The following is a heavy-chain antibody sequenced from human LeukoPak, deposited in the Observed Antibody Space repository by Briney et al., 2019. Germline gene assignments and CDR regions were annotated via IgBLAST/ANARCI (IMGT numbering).Heavy chain of an antibody. CDR3: AREGKVSLDY. J-gene: IGHJ4*02. V-gene: IGHV3-21*01. CDR1: GIVFDDYA. Sequence: GGSLRLSCVVSGIVFDDYAMNWVRQAPGKGLEWVSSISSSSSYIYYADSVKGRFTISRDNAKNSLYLQMNSLRAEDTAVYYCAREGKVSLDYWGQGTLVTVSS. CDR2: ISSSSSYI. D-gene: IGHD6-13*01.